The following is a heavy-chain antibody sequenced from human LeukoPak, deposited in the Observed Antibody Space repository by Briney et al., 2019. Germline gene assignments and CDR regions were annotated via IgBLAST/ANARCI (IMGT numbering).Heavy chain of an antibody. J-gene: IGHJ4*02. Sequence: SGGSLSLSCAASGFPFDDYGLRWVRHVTGKGLEWVTGINWYGGSTDYAASVKGRFIISRDNDKNSLYLQMNSRRAEDTALYYCARRLGYCGGGSCYYFDYWGQGTRVTVSS. D-gene: IGHD2-15*01. V-gene: IGHV3-20*04. CDR3: ARRLGYCGGGSCYYFDY. CDR2: INWYGGST. CDR1: GFPFDDYG.